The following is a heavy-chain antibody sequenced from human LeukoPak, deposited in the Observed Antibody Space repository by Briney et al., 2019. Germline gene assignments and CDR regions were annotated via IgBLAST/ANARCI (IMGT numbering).Heavy chain of an antibody. J-gene: IGHJ4*02. CDR3: TVGWGDF. D-gene: IGHD3-16*01. CDR2: ISETRNKD. CDR1: GFTFSNYA. V-gene: IGHV3-23*01. Sequence: GGSLRLSCAASGFTFSNYAMSWVRQAPGKGLEWVSAISETRNKDYYADSVKGRFTISRDNSENILYLQMDSLRVEDTAIYYCTVGWGDFWGQGTLVTVSS.